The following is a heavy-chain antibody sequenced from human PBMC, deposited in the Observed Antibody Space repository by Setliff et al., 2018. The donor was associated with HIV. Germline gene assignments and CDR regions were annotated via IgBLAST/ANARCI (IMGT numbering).Heavy chain of an antibody. J-gene: IGHJ5*02. D-gene: IGHD6-19*01. CDR1: GFTFSDHY. CDR3: AKDKGSSGWSA. CDR2: TTNKADSYNT. Sequence: HPGGSLRLSCAASGFTFSDHYMDWVRQAPGKGLEWVGRTTNKADSYNTNYAASVKGRFTVSRDNSKYTLYLQMNSLRVEDTAVYYCAKDKGSSGWSAWGQGTLVTVSS. V-gene: IGHV3-72*01.